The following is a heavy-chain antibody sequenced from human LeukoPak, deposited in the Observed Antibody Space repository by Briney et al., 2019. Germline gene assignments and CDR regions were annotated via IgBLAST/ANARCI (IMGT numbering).Heavy chain of an antibody. CDR1: GYTFTSYY. CDR3: ARARGVIPRDY. J-gene: IGHJ4*02. Sequence: ASVKVSCKASGYTFTSYYMHWVRQAPGQGLEWMGIINPSGGSTSYAQRFQGRVTMTRDTSTSTVYMELSSLRSEDTAVYYCARARGVIPRDYWGQGTLVTVSS. D-gene: IGHD3-10*01. CDR2: INPSGGST. V-gene: IGHV1-46*01.